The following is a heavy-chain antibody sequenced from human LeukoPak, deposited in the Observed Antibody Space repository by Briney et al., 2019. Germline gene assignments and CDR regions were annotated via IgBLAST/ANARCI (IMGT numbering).Heavy chain of an antibody. V-gene: IGHV4-38-2*02. CDR2: IYHSGST. D-gene: IGHD3-22*01. CDR1: GYSISSGYY. CDR3: ARSDYDSSGYAFDI. J-gene: IGHJ3*02. Sequence: SETLSLTCTVSGYSISSGYYWGWIRQPPGKGLEWIGSIYHSGSTYYNPSLKSRVTISVDTSKNQFSLKLSSVTAADTAVYYCARSDYDSSGYAFDIWGQGTMVTVSS.